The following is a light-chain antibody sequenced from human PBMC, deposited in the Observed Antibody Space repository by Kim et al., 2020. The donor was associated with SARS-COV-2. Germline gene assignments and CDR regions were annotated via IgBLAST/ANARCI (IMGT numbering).Light chain of an antibody. J-gene: IGLJ1*01. CDR1: DIGSKS. CDR2: YDS. V-gene: IGLV3-21*04. CDR3: QVWDSTSDHLSV. Sequence: PGKTARITCGGNDIGSKSVPWYQQKPGQAPVLVIYYDSDRPSGIPERFSGSNSGNTATLTISRVEAGDEADYYCQVWDSTSDHLSVFGTGTKVTVL.